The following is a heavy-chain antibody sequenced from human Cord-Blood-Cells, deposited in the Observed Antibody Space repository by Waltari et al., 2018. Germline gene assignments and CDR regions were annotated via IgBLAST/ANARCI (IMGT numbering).Heavy chain of an antibody. CDR3: ARDWDYGDYDY. CDR2: ISSSSSYI. D-gene: IGHD4-17*01. Sequence: EVQLVESGGGLVKPGGSLRLSCAASGSTFSSYSINWVRQAPGKGLEWVSSISSSSSYIYYADSVKGRFTISRDNAKNSLYLQMNSLRAEDTAVYYCARDWDYGDYDYWGQGTLVTVSS. J-gene: IGHJ4*02. CDR1: GSTFSSYS. V-gene: IGHV3-21*01.